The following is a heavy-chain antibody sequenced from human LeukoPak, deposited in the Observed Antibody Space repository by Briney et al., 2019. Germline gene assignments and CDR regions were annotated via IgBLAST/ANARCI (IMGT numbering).Heavy chain of an antibody. J-gene: IGHJ3*02. D-gene: IGHD6-13*01. V-gene: IGHV1-69*04. CDR1: GGTFSSYA. CDR3: ARGTAGDAFDI. CDR2: IIPIFGIA. Sequence: SVKVSCKASGGTFSSYAISWVRQAPGQGLEWMGRIIPIFGIANYAQKFQGRVTITADKSTSTAYMELSSLRSEDAAVYYCARGTAGDAFDIWGQGTMVTVSS.